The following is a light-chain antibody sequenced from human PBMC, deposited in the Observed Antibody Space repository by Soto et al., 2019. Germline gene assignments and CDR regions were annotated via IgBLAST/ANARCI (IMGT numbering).Light chain of an antibody. CDR1: SSNIGNYY. J-gene: IGLJ1*01. Sequence: SVLTQPPSVSAAPGQKISISCSGSSSNIGNYYVSWYHQLPGKAPKLLIYDNTKRPSGIPDRFSGSKSGTSATLAITGLQTGDEGHYSCGAWDSSLNVELFGGGTKGTAL. CDR2: DNT. V-gene: IGLV1-51*01. CDR3: GAWDSSLNVEL.